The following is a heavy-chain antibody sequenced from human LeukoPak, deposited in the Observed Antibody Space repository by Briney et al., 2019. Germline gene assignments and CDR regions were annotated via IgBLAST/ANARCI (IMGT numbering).Heavy chain of an antibody. D-gene: IGHD6-6*01. J-gene: IGHJ4*02. CDR1: GFTFSNYD. V-gene: IGHV3-33*01. CDR3: ARDQGITARLFEY. CDR2: IWYDGTNK. Sequence: GGSLRLSCAASGFTFSNYDMHWVRQAPGKGLEWVAVIWYDGTNKYYADSVKGRFTISRDDSKNTPYLQMNSLRAEDTAVYYCARDQGITARLFEYWGQGTLVTVSS.